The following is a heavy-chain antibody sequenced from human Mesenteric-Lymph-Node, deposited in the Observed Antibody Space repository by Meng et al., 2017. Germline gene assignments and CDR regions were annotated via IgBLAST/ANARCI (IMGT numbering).Heavy chain of an antibody. V-gene: IGHV4-61*08. D-gene: IGHD1-20*01. CDR3: ARASMNKWNLNFFNY. CDR1: GDSLTSNEYY. Sequence: QVQLQEAGPRLVSTSETLSLTCTLSGDSLTSNEYYWSWIRQPPGKGLEWIGDIYYSGSTNYNPSLKSRVTMSVDTSKNQFSLKLNSVTAADTAVYYCARASMNKWNLNFFNYWGQGTLVTVSS. CDR2: IYYSGST. J-gene: IGHJ4*02.